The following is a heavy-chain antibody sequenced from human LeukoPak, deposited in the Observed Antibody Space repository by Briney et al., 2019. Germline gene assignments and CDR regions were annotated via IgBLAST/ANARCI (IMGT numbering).Heavy chain of an antibody. Sequence: GGSLRLSCAASGFTFSSYGMHWVRQAPGKGLEWVAFIRYDGSNKYYADSVKGRFTISRDNSKNTLYLQMNSLRAEGTAVYYCAKGSGYYSRDAFDIWGQGTMVTVSS. V-gene: IGHV3-30*02. D-gene: IGHD3-22*01. CDR2: IRYDGSNK. J-gene: IGHJ3*02. CDR1: GFTFSSYG. CDR3: AKGSGYYSRDAFDI.